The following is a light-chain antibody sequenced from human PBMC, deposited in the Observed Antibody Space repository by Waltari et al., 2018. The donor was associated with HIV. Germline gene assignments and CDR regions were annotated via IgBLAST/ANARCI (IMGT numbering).Light chain of an antibody. Sequence: QYALTQPASVSGSPGQSITISCTGTSSDIGGYTYLSWYQQHPGKAPKLMIFDASNRPSGISNRFSGSESGNTASLTISGLQADDEAHYFCSSFSITSTLVVFGGGTKLTVL. CDR3: SSFSITSTLVV. CDR1: SSDIGGYTY. CDR2: DAS. V-gene: IGLV2-14*03. J-gene: IGLJ2*01.